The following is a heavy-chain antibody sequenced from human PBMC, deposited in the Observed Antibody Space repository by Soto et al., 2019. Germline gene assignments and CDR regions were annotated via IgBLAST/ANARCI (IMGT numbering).Heavy chain of an antibody. Sequence: EVHLVESGGGLLQPGGSLRLSCAASGFTFSSYWMHWVRQAPGKGLVWVSRINSDGSSTTYADSVKGRFTISRDNAKNTLFLQMNSLRAEDTAVYYCARPAGTTGTISFDCWGQGTLVTVSS. CDR3: ARPAGTTGTISFDC. CDR2: INSDGSST. CDR1: GFTFSSYW. V-gene: IGHV3-74*01. J-gene: IGHJ4*02. D-gene: IGHD1-1*01.